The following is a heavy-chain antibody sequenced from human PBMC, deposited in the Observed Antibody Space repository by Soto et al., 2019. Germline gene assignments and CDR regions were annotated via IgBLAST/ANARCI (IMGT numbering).Heavy chain of an antibody. Sequence: APVKVSCRASGYTFTSYYMHWVRQAPGQGLEWMGIVNPSGYGTSYAQKFQGRVTMTRDTSTSTFYMELRSLRSDDTAVYFCARDGVVVPSALYYFDCWGQGTLVTVSS. V-gene: IGHV1-46*01. J-gene: IGHJ4*02. D-gene: IGHD2-2*01. CDR1: GYTFTSYY. CDR3: ARDGVVVPSALYYFDC. CDR2: VNPSGYGT.